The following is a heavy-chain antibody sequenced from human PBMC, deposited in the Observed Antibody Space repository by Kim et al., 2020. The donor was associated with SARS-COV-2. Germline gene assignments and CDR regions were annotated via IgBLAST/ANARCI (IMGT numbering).Heavy chain of an antibody. CDR2: ISSDGSIT. V-gene: IGHV3-74*01. CDR1: RFTFNNYW. CDR3: ARGFFRYGFDV. Sequence: GGSLRLSCAVSRFTFNNYWINWVRHAPGKGLVWVSRISSDGSITNYADSVKGRFTMSRDNAENTLYLQMNSLRAEDTAVYYCARGFFRYGFDVWGQGTTVTASS. D-gene: IGHD3-10*01. J-gene: IGHJ6*02.